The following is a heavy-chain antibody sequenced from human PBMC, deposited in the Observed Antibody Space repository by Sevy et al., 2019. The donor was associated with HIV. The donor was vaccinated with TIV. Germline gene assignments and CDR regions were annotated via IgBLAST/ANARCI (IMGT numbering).Heavy chain of an antibody. J-gene: IGHJ4*02. Sequence: GGSLRLSCVASGFTFSDPWMSWVRQPPGKGLEWVGRIKSKSDGGTTDYAAPVKGRFTISRDNSNNILYLQMNSLRPEDTAVYYCVRDGVPLTSHDSSGYLRTLDYWGQGTLVTVSS. D-gene: IGHD3-22*01. CDR2: IKSKSDGGTT. CDR3: VRDGVPLTSHDSSGYLRTLDY. V-gene: IGHV3-15*01. CDR1: GFTFSDPW.